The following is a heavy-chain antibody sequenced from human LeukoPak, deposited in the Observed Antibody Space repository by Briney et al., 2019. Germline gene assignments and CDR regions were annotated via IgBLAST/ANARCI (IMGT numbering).Heavy chain of an antibody. CDR2: IYRSGST. Sequence: PSETLSLTCAVSGGSISSSNWWSWVRQPPGKGLEWIGEIYRSGSTNYNPSLKSRVTISVDKSKNQFSLKLSSVTAADTAVYYCARSIVVVPYYYYGMDVWGQGTTVTVSS. J-gene: IGHJ6*02. CDR3: ARSIVVVPYYYYGMDV. D-gene: IGHD3-22*01. CDR1: GGSISSSNW. V-gene: IGHV4-4*02.